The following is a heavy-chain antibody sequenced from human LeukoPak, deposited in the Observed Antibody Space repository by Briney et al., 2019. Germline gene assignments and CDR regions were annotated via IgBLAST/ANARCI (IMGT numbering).Heavy chain of an antibody. Sequence: ASVKVSCKASGYTFTGYYMHWVRQAPGQGLEWMGWINPNSGGTNYAQKFQGRVTMTRDTSISTAYMELSRLRSDDTAVYYYAREYCGGDYYLTHYYYYGMDVWGQGTTVTVSS. CDR2: INPNSGGT. D-gene: IGHD2-21*02. J-gene: IGHJ6*02. V-gene: IGHV1-2*02. CDR3: AREYCGGDYYLTHYYYYGMDV. CDR1: GYTFTGYY.